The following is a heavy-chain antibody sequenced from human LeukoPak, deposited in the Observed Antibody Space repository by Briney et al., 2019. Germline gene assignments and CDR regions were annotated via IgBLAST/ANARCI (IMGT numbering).Heavy chain of an antibody. V-gene: IGHV3-7*01. D-gene: IGHD3-22*01. J-gene: IGHJ3*02. CDR2: IKQDGSEK. Sequence: GGSLRLSCAASGFTFSSYWMSWVRQAPGKGLEWVANIKQDGSEKYYVDSVKDRFTISRDNAKNSLHLQMNSLRAEDTAVYYCARETYYYDSSGYYYYDAFDIWGQGTMVTVSS. CDR3: ARETYYYDSSGYYYYDAFDI. CDR1: GFTFSSYW.